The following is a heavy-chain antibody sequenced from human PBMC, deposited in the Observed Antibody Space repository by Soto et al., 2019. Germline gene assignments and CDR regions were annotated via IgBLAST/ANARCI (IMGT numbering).Heavy chain of an antibody. CDR1: GGSISSSSYY. Sequence: SETLSLTCTVSGGSISSSSYYWGWIRQPPGKGLEWIGSIYYSGSTYYNPSLKSRVTISVDTSKNQFSLKLSSVTAADTAVHYCARHISSGWLSYGMDVWGQGTTVTVSS. V-gene: IGHV4-39*01. J-gene: IGHJ6*02. CDR2: IYYSGST. D-gene: IGHD6-19*01. CDR3: ARHISSGWLSYGMDV.